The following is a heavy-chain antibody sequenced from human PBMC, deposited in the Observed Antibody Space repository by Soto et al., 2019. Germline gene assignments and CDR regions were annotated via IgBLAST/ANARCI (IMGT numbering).Heavy chain of an antibody. CDR2: ISSSSSTI. J-gene: IGHJ6*02. D-gene: IGHD3-22*01. CDR3: ARTSGYYDTSGYYGAFYYYGMDV. CDR1: GFSFSTYD. Sequence: EVQLVESGGVLVQPGGSLRLSCAASGFSFSTYDMNWVRQAPGKGLEWISYISSSSSTIYYADSVKGRFTISRDNAENALYLQMNSLRDEDTAVYYCARTSGYYDTSGYYGAFYYYGMDVWGQGTTVTVSS. V-gene: IGHV3-48*02.